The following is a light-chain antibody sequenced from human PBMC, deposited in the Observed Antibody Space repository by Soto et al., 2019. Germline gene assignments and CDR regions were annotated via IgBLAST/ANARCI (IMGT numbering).Light chain of an antibody. Sequence: EVMLTQSPDTLSLSPGERATLSCRASQAVTGNYLAWYQQKPGQAPRLLIYGASNRATGIADRFSGSGSGTDFTLTISRLEPEDFAVYYCQQCGPSLKYTFGQGTKLEIK. CDR3: QQCGPSLKYT. J-gene: IGKJ2*01. CDR2: GAS. V-gene: IGKV3-20*01. CDR1: QAVTGNY.